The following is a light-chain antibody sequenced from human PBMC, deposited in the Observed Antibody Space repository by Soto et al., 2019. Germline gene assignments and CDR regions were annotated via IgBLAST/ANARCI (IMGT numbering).Light chain of an antibody. CDR3: QQYNNWPLT. Sequence: EIVMTQSPASLSVSPGERATLSCRSSQSVNSNLAWYQQKPGQAPRLLIKDTSTWATGIPARFSGSGSGTEFTLTISSLQSEDFAVYYCQQYNNWPLTFGGGTKVEIK. V-gene: IGKV3-15*01. CDR2: DTS. J-gene: IGKJ4*01. CDR1: QSVNSN.